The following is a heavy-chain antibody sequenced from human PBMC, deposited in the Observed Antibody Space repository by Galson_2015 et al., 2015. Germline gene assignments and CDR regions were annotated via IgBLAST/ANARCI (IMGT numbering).Heavy chain of an antibody. V-gene: IGHV3-7*04. CDR1: GFIFHGYW. CDR2: IKKDGSES. J-gene: IGHJ1*01. CDR3: VRVGCSGGSCYPGDFQH. D-gene: IGHD2-15*01. Sequence: SLRLSCAASGFIFHGYWMTWVRQAPGKGLEWVANIKKDGSESYYVDSVKGRFSISRDNAKKSLYLQMNSLRVEDTAVYYCVRVGCSGGSCYPGDFQHWGQGTVVTVSS.